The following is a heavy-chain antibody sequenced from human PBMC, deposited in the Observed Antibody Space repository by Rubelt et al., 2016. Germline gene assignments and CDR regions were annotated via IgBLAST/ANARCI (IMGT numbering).Heavy chain of an antibody. CDR2: IYYSGST. J-gene: IGHJ4*02. Sequence: QLQLQESGPGLVKPSETLSLTCTVSGGSISSSSYYWGWIRQPPGKGLEWIGSIYYSGSTYYNPSLKSRVTISVDTPKNQFSLKLSSVTAADTAVYYCARTYYYDSSGPVDYWGQGTLVTVSS. CDR1: GGSISSSSYY. V-gene: IGHV4-39*01. CDR3: ARTYYYDSSGPVDY. D-gene: IGHD3-22*01.